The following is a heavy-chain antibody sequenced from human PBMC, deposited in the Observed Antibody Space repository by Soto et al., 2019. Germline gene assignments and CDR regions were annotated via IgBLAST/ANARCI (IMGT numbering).Heavy chain of an antibody. J-gene: IGHJ6*02. CDR3: ARDFDILTGYPYGTDV. CDR1: GFTFSSYS. CDR2: ISSSSSTI. Sequence: GGSLRLSCAASGFTFSSYSMNWVRQAPGKGLEWVSYISSSSSTIYYADSVKGRFTISRDNAKNSLYLQMNSLRDEDTAVYYCARDFDILTGYPYGTDVWGQGTTVTVSS. V-gene: IGHV3-48*02. D-gene: IGHD3-9*01.